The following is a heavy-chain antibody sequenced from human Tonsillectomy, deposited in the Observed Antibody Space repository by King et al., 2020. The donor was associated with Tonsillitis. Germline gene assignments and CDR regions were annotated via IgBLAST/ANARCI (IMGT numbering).Heavy chain of an antibody. D-gene: IGHD3-9*01. CDR3: TRNDPNWLWY. CDR2: IRSKANSYAT. CDR1: GFTFSGSA. J-gene: IGHJ4*02. Sequence: VQLVESGGGLVQPGGSLKLSCAASGFTFSGSAMHWVRQASGKGLEWVGRIRSKANSYATAYAASVKGRFTISRDDSKNTAYLQMNSLKTEETAVYYCTRNDPNWLWYWGQGTLVTVSS. V-gene: IGHV3-73*02.